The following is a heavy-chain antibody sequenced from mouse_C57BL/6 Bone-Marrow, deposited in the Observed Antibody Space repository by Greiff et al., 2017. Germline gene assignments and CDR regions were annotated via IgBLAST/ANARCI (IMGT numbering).Heavy chain of an antibody. CDR3: ARLPWFAY. J-gene: IGHJ3*01. CDR1: GYTFTNYW. D-gene: IGHD5-5*01. V-gene: IGHV1-63*01. Sequence: VKLMESGAELVRPGTSVKMSCKASGYTFTNYWIGWAKQRPGHGLEWIGDIYPGGGYTNYNEKFKGKATLTADKSSSTAYMQFSSLTSEDSAIYYCARLPWFAYWGQGTLVTVSA. CDR2: IYPGGGYT.